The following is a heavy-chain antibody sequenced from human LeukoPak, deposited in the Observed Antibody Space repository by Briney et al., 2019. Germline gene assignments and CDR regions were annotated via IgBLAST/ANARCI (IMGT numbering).Heavy chain of an antibody. Sequence: SETLSLTCAVYGGSSSGYYWSWIRQPPGKGLEWIGKINHSGSTNYNPSLKSRVTISVDTSKYQFSLELSSVTAADTALYYCAILYCYGYISSVYWGQGTLVTVSS. CDR2: INHSGST. CDR1: GGSSSGYY. CDR3: AILYCYGYISSVY. J-gene: IGHJ4*02. V-gene: IGHV4-34*01. D-gene: IGHD5-18*01.